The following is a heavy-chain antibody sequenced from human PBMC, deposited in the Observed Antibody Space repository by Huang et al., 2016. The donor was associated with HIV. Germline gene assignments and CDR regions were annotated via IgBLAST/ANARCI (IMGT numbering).Heavy chain of an antibody. CDR3: ARGSRQGKYYYGSGTAY. D-gene: IGHD3-10*01. J-gene: IGHJ4*02. CDR2: IKRDGSST. Sequence: EVQLVESGGGLVQPGGSLRLSCAASGFTFSSYWMHWVRQVPGKGLVWVSHIKRDGSSTSYAGSVKGRFTISRDNAKNTLYLQMNSLRAEDTAVYYCARGSRQGKYYYGSGTAYWGQGTLVTVSS. CDR1: GFTFSSYW. V-gene: IGHV3-74*01.